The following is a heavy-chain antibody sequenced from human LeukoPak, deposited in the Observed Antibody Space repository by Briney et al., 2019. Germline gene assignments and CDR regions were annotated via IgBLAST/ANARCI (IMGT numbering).Heavy chain of an antibody. CDR3: ARVGSPSPDWGSYNYGMDV. D-gene: IGHD2-2*01. J-gene: IGHJ6*02. CDR1: GYTLTELS. Sequence: SVKVSCKVSGYTLTELSMHWVRQAPGQGLEWMGRITPMLGMANYAQKFQGRVTITADKSTSTAYMDLSSLRSEDTAMYYCARVGSPSPDWGSYNYGMDVWGQGTTVTVSS. V-gene: IGHV1-69*02. CDR2: ITPMLGMA.